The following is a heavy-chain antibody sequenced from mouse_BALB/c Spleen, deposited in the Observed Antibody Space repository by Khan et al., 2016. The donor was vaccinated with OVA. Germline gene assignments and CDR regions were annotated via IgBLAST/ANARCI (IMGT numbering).Heavy chain of an antibody. CDR1: GYSITSDYA. D-gene: IGHD1-1*01. V-gene: IGHV3-2*02. Sequence: EVQLLESGPGLVKPSQSLSLTSTVTGYSITSDYAWYLIRQFPGNKLEWMGFISYSGNTYYNASLKSRISITRDTSKNQFFLQLTSVTTEDTATYYCARVYGGDFDYWGQGTTLTVSS. CDR3: ARVYGGDFDY. CDR2: ISYSGNT. J-gene: IGHJ2*01.